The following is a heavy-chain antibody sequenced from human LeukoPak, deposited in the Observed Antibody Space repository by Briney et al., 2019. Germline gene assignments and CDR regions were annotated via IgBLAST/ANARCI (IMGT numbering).Heavy chain of an antibody. V-gene: IGHV4-34*01. CDR2: INHSGST. CDR3: ARGSRHYGDAFDI. Sequence: PSETLSLTCAVYGGSCSGYYWSWIRQPPGKGLEWIGEINHSGSTNYNPSLKSRVTISVDTSKNQFSLKLSSVTAADTAVYYCARGSRHYGDAFDIWGQGTMVTVSS. J-gene: IGHJ3*02. D-gene: IGHD4-17*01. CDR1: GGSCSGYY.